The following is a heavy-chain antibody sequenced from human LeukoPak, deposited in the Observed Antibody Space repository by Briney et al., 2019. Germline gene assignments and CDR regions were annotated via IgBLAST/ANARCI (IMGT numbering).Heavy chain of an antibody. D-gene: IGHD1-26*01. J-gene: IGHJ4*02. CDR3: TRGTGIVGATVEY. CDR2: IRSKANSYAT. V-gene: IGHV3-73*01. Sequence: GGSLRLSCAASGFTFSGSAMHWVRQAFGKGLEWVGRIRSKANSYATAYAASVKGRFTISRDDSKNTAYLQMNSLKTEDTAVYYCTRGTGIVGATVEYWGQGTLVTVSS. CDR1: GFTFSGSA.